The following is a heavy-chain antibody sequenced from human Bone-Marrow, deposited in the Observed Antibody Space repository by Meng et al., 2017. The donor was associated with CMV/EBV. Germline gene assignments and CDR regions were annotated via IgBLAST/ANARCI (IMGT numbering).Heavy chain of an antibody. D-gene: IGHD2-15*01. Sequence: WSSIHQTRGEGLEWGGEIERRGINTRRSANYNPAQKSQGTVTITAYKTKFSLKLSSVTAADTAVDYYARGLGCSGDDCYSPSMDSWGQGILVTVSS. CDR3: ARGLGCSGDDCYSPSMDS. V-gene: IGHV4-34*01. J-gene: IGHJ4*02. CDR2: IERRGINTRRSA.